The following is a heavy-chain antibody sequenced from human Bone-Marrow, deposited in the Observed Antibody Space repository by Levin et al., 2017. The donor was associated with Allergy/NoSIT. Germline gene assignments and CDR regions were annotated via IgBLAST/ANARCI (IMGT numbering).Heavy chain of an antibody. CDR3: ARWGQTIKRFDY. CDR1: GDSVSSTSVA. D-gene: IGHD3-16*01. V-gene: IGHV6-1*01. CDR2: TYYMSKWHN. Sequence: SQTLSLTCGISGDSVSSTSVAWNWIRQSPSRGLEWLGRTYYMSKWHNDYALSVKSRITINPDTSKNQFSLQLNSVTPEDTAVYYCARWGQTIKRFDYWGQGTLVTVSS. J-gene: IGHJ4*02.